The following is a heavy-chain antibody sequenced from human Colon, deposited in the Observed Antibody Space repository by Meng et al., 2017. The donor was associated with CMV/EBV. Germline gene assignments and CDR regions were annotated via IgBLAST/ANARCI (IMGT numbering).Heavy chain of an antibody. Sequence: GESLKISCTASGFTFDKYAMTWVRQAPGKGLEWVCAISGNAGSTYYADSVKGRFTISRDNSENTVFLQMNNLGVDDSAVYYCAKPSDTKSFTIDNWGQGALVTVSS. J-gene: IGHJ4*02. CDR1: GFTFDKYA. V-gene: IGHV3-23*01. D-gene: IGHD3-3*01. CDR2: ISGNAGST. CDR3: AKPSDTKSFTIDN.